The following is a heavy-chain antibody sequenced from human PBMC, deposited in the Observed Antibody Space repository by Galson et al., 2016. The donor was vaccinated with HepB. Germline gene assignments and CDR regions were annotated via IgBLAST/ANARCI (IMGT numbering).Heavy chain of an antibody. CDR2: INHSGST. J-gene: IGHJ4*02. CDR3: ARVPIYFGSGILDY. CDR1: GFTFSSHW. V-gene: IGHV4-34*01. D-gene: IGHD3-10*01. Sequence: LRLSCAASGFTFSSHWMSWIRQPPGKGLEWIGEINHSGSTNYNPSLKSRVSVTVDTSKNQFSLKLTSVTAADTAIYYCARVPIYFGSGILDYWGQGTPVTVSS.